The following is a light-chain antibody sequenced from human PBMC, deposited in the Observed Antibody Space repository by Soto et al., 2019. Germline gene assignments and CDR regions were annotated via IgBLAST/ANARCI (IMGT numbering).Light chain of an antibody. CDR3: QQSYSTLTWT. CDR1: QSISSY. V-gene: IGKV1-39*01. Sequence: DIQMTQSPSSLSASVGDRVTITCRASQSISSYLNWYQQKPGKAPKLLIYAASSLQSGVPSRFSGSGSGTDFTLTISSLQPEDFATYYCQQSYSTLTWTFGLWTKVEIK. J-gene: IGKJ1*01. CDR2: AAS.